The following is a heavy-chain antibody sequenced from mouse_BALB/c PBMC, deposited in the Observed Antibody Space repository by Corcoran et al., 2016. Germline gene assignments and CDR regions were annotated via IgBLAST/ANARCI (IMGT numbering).Heavy chain of an antibody. V-gene: IGHV1-77*01. CDR3: ARRGFPLDY. J-gene: IGHJ2*01. Sequence: QVQLQQSGAELARPGASVKLSCKASGYTFTDYYINWVKQRTGQGLEWIGEIYPGSGNTYYNEKFKGKATLTADKSSSTAYMQLSSLTSEDSAVYFCARRGFPLDYWGQGTTLTVSS. CDR1: GYTFTDYY. CDR2: IYPGSGNT.